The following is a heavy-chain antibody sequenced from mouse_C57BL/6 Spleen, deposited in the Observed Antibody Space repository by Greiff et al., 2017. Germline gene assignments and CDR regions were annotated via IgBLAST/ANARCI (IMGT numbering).Heavy chain of an antibody. Sequence: VQLQQSGPELVKPGASVKISCKASGYTFTDYYMNWVKQSPGKSLEWIGYIKPNNGGTSYNQKFKGKATLTVDKSSSTAYMELRSLTSEDSAVYYCARGADYDGYWGQGTTLTVSS. J-gene: IGHJ2*01. D-gene: IGHD2-4*01. CDR2: IKPNNGGT. CDR3: ARGADYDGY. V-gene: IGHV1-26*01. CDR1: GYTFTDYY.